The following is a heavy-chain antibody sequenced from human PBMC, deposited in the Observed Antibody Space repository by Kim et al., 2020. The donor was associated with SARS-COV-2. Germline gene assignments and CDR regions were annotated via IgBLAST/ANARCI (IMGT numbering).Heavy chain of an antibody. D-gene: IGHD2-21*01. CDR2: INPNSGGT. J-gene: IGHJ3*02. Sequence: ASVKVSCKASGYTFTDPYMHWVRQAPGQGLEWMGWINPNSGGTHYGQTFQGRVTMTRDTSISTAYMELSSLTSDDTAVYYCVRAPVAGGAVGIWGQGTMV. CDR1: GYTFTDPY. V-gene: IGHV1-2*02. CDR3: VRAPVAGGAVGI.